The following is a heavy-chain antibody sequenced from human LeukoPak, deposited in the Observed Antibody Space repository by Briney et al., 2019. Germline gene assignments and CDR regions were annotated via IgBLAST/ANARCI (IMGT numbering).Heavy chain of an antibody. CDR2: IYYSGST. V-gene: IGHV4-59*01. Sequence: PSETLSLTCTVSGGSISSYYWSWIRQPPGKGLEWIGYIYYSGSTNYNPSLKSRVTISVDTSKNQFSLKLSSVTAADTAVYYCARATLWGVYSPQSYYFDYWGQGPLVTVSS. CDR1: GGSISSYY. D-gene: IGHD3-3*01. J-gene: IGHJ4*02. CDR3: ARATLWGVYSPQSYYFDY.